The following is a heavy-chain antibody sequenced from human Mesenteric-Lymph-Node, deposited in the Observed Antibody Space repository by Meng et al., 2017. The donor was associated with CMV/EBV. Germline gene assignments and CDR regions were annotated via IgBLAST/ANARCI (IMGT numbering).Heavy chain of an antibody. D-gene: IGHD3-10*01. CDR3: ARESRGVKTSWARTSFQH. CDR1: GYTFTKYA. CDR2: ISAFNGIP. J-gene: IGHJ1*01. Sequence: ASVKVSCKASGYTFTKYAVSWVRLAPGQGLEWMGWISAFNGIPNYAPKFQGRVTMTADKSTTTSYMELSRLRSDDTAVYYCARESRGVKTSWARTSFQHWGQGTLVTVSS. V-gene: IGHV1-18*01.